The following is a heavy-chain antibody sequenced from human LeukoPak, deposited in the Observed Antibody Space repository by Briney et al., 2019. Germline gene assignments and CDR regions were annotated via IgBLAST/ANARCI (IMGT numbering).Heavy chain of an antibody. Sequence: TETLSLTCTVSGGSISRSSYYWGWIRQPPGKGLEWIGSIYYSGSTYYNPSLKSRVTISVDTSKNQSSLKLSSVTAADTAVYYCAGKMTYYYDSSGYNFDYWGQGTLVTVSP. CDR2: IYYSGST. D-gene: IGHD3-22*01. CDR3: AGKMTYYYDSSGYNFDY. CDR1: GGSISRSSYY. J-gene: IGHJ4*02. V-gene: IGHV4-39*01.